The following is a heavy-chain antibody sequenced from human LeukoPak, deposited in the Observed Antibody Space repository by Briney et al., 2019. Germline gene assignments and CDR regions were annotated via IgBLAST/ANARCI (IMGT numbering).Heavy chain of an antibody. Sequence: GGSLRLSCAASGFTFSNAWMSWVRQAPGKGLEWVSAISGSGGSTYYADSVKGRFTISRDNSKNTLYLQMNSLRAEDTAVYYCAKDLSSRIVATIWAFDIWGQGTMVTVSS. D-gene: IGHD5-12*01. CDR3: AKDLSSRIVATIWAFDI. CDR2: ISGSGGST. CDR1: GFTFSNAW. V-gene: IGHV3-23*01. J-gene: IGHJ3*02.